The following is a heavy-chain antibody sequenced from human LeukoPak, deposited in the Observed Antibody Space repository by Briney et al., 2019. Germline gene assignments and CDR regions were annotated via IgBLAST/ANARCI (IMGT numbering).Heavy chain of an antibody. CDR1: GFTFSSYG. J-gene: IGHJ4*02. CDR3: ARDSSWFLFDY. Sequence: GGSLRLSCAASGFTFSSYGMRWVRQAPGKGLEWVAVIWYDGSNKYYADSVKGRFTISRDNSKNTLYLQMNSLRAEDTAVYYCARDSSWFLFDYWGQGTLVTVSS. V-gene: IGHV3-33*01. D-gene: IGHD6-13*01. CDR2: IWYDGSNK.